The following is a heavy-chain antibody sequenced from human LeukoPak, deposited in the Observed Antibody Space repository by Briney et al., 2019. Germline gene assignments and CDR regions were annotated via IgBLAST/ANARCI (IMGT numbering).Heavy chain of an antibody. CDR1: GFTFSSYA. Sequence: SGGSLRLSCAASGFTFSSYATHWVRQAPGKGLEWVAVISYDGSNKYYADSVKGRFTISRDNSKNTLYLQMNSLRAEDTAVYYCAREERWLPSGVFDYWGQGTLVTVSS. D-gene: IGHD5-24*01. CDR2: ISYDGSNK. CDR3: AREERWLPSGVFDY. V-gene: IGHV3-30*04. J-gene: IGHJ4*02.